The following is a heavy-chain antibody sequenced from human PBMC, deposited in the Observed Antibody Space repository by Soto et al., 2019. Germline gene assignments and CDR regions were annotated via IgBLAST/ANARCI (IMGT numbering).Heavy chain of an antibody. V-gene: IGHV3-23*01. CDR3: AKRVEYSSSTHYLDY. J-gene: IGHJ4*02. D-gene: IGHD6-6*01. CDR1: GFTFSRYG. Sequence: GSLRLSCAASGFTFSRYGMSWVRQAPGKGLEWVSSISDSGSDTYYADSVKGRFTISRDNSKNTLYLQMNSLRAEDTAVYYCAKRVEYSSSTHYLDYWGQGALVTVSS. CDR2: ISDSGSDT.